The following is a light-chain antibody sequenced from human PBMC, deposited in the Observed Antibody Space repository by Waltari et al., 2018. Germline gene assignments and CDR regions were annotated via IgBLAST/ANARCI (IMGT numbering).Light chain of an antibody. Sequence: QSVLTQPPSASGTPGQRVTISCSGRSSNIGSNTVNWYQQLPGTAPKLLIYRNNQRPSGVPDRFSGSKSGTSASLAISGLQSEDEADYYCAAWDDSLNGVVFAGGTKLTV. CDR3: AAWDDSLNGVV. J-gene: IGLJ2*01. V-gene: IGLV1-44*01. CDR2: RNN. CDR1: SSNIGSNT.